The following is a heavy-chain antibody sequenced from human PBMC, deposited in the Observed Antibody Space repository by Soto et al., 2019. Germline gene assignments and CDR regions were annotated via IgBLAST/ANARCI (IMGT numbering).Heavy chain of an antibody. CDR2: IDNDGSAT. J-gene: IGHJ4*02. V-gene: IGHV3-74*01. D-gene: IGHD1-1*01. CDR1: GFTFNIYW. CDR3: ARDNWNSY. Sequence: EVQLVESGGGLVQPGGSLRLSCVASGFTFNIYWMHWVRQAPGKGLEWVSRIDNDGSATTYADSVKGRCTTSRDNAKNTLCLQMNTLRVDYTAVYYCARDNWNSYWGQGTLVTVSS.